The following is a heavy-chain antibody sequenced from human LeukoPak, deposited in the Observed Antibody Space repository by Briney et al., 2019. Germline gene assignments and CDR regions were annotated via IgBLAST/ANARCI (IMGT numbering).Heavy chain of an antibody. CDR3: ARVFHDSSGYPLDY. J-gene: IGHJ4*02. Sequence: SETLSLTCTVSGGSMSSYYWSWIRQPPGKGLEWIGYTYYSGNTNYNPSLKSRVTISVDTSKNQFSLKVSSVTAPDTAVYYCARVFHDSSGYPLDYWGQGTLVTVSS. D-gene: IGHD3-22*01. V-gene: IGHV4-59*01. CDR1: GGSMSSYY. CDR2: TYYSGNT.